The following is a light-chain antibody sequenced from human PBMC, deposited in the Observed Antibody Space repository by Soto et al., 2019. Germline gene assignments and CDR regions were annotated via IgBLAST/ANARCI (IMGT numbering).Light chain of an antibody. J-gene: IGKJ4*01. Sequence: AIQLTQSPSSLSASVGDRVTITCRASQGINSALAWYQQKPGKAPRLLIYDASSLESGVPSRFTGSGSGTDFTLTISSLQPEDFATYYYHEFTSYPLTFGGGTKVDIK. CDR2: DAS. CDR3: HEFTSYPLT. V-gene: IGKV1-13*02. CDR1: QGINSA.